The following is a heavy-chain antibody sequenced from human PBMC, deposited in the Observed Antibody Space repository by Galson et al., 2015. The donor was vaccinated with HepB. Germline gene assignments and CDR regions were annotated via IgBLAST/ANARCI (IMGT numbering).Heavy chain of an antibody. V-gene: IGHV3-33*01. CDR1: GFAFGNYG. CDR2: IWKDGSNK. D-gene: IGHD6-19*01. J-gene: IGHJ4*02. Sequence: SLRLSCAASGFAFGNYGMHWVRQAPGKGLEWTALIWKDGSNKHYADSLKGRFRISRDNTKNTLFLEAESLRAEETAVYYCAREDATITVAALEYWGQGVLVTVSS. CDR3: AREDATITVAALEY.